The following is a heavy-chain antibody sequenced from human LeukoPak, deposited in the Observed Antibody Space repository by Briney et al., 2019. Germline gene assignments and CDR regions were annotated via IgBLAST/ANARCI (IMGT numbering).Heavy chain of an antibody. J-gene: IGHJ4*02. CDR3: ARQAAAGPKFDC. CDR2: ISTVNGNT. D-gene: IGHD6-13*01. V-gene: IGHV1-3*04. CDR1: GYTFSSYT. Sequence: ASVKVSCKATGYTFSSYTMHWVRQAPGQRLEWMGWISTVNGNTKYSQKFQDRVTITMDTSASTAYVDLSSLTSEDTAVYYCARQAAAGPKFDCWGQGTLVTVSS.